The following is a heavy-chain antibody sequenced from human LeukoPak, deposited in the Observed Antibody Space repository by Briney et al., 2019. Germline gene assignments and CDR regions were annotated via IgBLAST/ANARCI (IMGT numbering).Heavy chain of an antibody. V-gene: IGHV4-61*08. D-gene: IGHD7-27*01. J-gene: IGHJ4*02. CDR3: ASYPTPPSGDFPDY. Sequence: SETLSLTCTVSGGSVSSGDYYWSWIRQPPGKGLQWIGFNYYSGSTNYNPSLQSRVTISVDTSKNQFSLKLSSVTAADTAIYYCASYPTPPSGDFPDYWGQGTLVTVSS. CDR1: GGSVSSGDYY. CDR2: NYYSGST.